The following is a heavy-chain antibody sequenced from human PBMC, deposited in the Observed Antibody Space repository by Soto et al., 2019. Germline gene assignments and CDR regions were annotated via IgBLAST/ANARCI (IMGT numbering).Heavy chain of an antibody. CDR1: EFPFSASFSAYT. V-gene: IGHV3-21*01. CDR2: ISGGTVSYI. D-gene: IGHD5-12*01. CDR3: ARDFYSGYEVYFDY. J-gene: IGHJ4*02. Sequence: GSLRLSCAASEFPFSASFSAYTMHWVRQAPGKGLEWVSSISGGTVSYIYYADSLKGRFTISRDNAKNSLYLQLNSLRAEDTAVYYCARDFYSGYEVYFDYWGQGTLVTVSS.